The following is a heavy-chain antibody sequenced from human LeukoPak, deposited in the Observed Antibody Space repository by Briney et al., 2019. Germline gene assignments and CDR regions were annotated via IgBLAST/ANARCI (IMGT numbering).Heavy chain of an antibody. CDR1: GFTFSSYA. Sequence: GGSLRLSCAASGFTFSSYAMHWVRQAPGKGLEWVAVISYDGYKKYYADSVKGRFTISRDNAKNSLYLQMNSLRAEDTAVYYCARDRYVGATTAGDSDSWGQGTLVTVSS. D-gene: IGHD1-26*01. CDR2: ISYDGYKK. J-gene: IGHJ4*02. V-gene: IGHV3-30-3*01. CDR3: ARDRYVGATTAGDSDS.